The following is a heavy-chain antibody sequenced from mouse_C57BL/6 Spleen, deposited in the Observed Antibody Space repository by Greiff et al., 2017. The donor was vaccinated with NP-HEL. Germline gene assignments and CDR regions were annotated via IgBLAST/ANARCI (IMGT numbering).Heavy chain of an antibody. CDR3: ARGFAY. CDR1: GYAFSSSW. Sequence: QVQLQQSGPELVKPGASLKISCKASGYAFSSSWMNWVKQRPGKGLEWIGRIYPGDGDTNYNGKFKGKATLTADKSSSTAYMQLSSLTSEDSAVYFCARGFAYWGQGTLVTVSA. V-gene: IGHV1-82*01. J-gene: IGHJ3*01. CDR2: IYPGDGDT.